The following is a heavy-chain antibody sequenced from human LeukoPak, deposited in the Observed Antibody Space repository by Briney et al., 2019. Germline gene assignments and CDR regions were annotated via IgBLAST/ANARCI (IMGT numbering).Heavy chain of an antibody. CDR3: AREGPYSGSYSPYYYMDV. Sequence: GASVKVSCKASGYTFTSYGISWVRQAPGQGLEWMGWISAYNGNTNYAQKLQGRVTMTTDTSTSTAYMELRSLRSDDTAVYYCAREGPYSGSYSPYYYMDVWGKGTTVTVSS. CDR1: GYTFTSYG. V-gene: IGHV1-18*01. CDR2: ISAYNGNT. D-gene: IGHD1-26*01. J-gene: IGHJ6*03.